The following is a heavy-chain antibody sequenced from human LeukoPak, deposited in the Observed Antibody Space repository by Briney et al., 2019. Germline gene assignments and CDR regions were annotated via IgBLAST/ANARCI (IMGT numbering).Heavy chain of an antibody. Sequence: PGGSLRLSRPASGFTVSSYAMHGVRQAPGKGVEWGAAITYEGNNKYYADSVKGPFTITRNNSKNTLYLQMNTLRAEDKSVYYCARVRGSWYSVDYWGQGTLVTVSS. V-gene: IGHV3-30-3*01. D-gene: IGHD6-13*01. CDR2: ITYEGNNK. J-gene: IGHJ4*02. CDR1: GFTVSSYA. CDR3: ARVRGSWYSVDY.